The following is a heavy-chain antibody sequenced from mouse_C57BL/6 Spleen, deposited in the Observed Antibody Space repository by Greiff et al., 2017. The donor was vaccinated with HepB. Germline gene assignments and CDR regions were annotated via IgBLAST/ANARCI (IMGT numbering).Heavy chain of an antibody. CDR1: GYTFTSYG. V-gene: IGHV1-81*01. J-gene: IGHJ1*03. CDR2: IYPRSGNT. D-gene: IGHD1-1*01. CDR3: ARTGTVLDEKWYFDV. Sequence: QVQLQQSGAELARPGASVKLSCKASGYTFTSYGISWVKQRTGQGLEWIGEIYPRSGNTYYNEKFKGKATLTADKSSSTAYMELRSLTSEDSAVYYCARTGTVLDEKWYFDVWGTGTTVTVSS.